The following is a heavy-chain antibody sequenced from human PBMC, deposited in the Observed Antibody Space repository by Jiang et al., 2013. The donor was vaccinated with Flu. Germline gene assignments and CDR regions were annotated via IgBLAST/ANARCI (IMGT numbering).Heavy chain of an antibody. J-gene: IGHJ6*02. V-gene: IGHV3-30-3*01. CDR2: ISYDGSNK. CDR3: ASNAYSGSSSYYYYGMDV. CDR1: GFTFSSYA. Sequence: VQLLESGGGVVQPGRSLRLSCAASGFTFSSYAMHWVRQAPGKGLEWVAVISYDGSNKYYADSVKGRFTISRDNSKNTLYLQMNSLRAEDTAVYYCASNAYSGSSSYYYYGMDVWGQGTTVTVSS. D-gene: IGHD1-26*01.